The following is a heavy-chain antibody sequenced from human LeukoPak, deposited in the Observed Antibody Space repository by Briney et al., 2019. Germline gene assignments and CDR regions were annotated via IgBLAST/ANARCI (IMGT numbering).Heavy chain of an antibody. V-gene: IGHV3-7*01. CDR1: GFTFTSCW. CDR3: AKGQYSSGWYSHFDY. D-gene: IGHD6-19*01. Sequence: GGSLRLSCAASGFTFTSCWMSWVRQAPGKGLEWVANIKQDGSEKYYVDSVKGRFSISRDNARNSLYLQMNSLRAEDTAVYYCAKGQYSSGWYSHFDYWGQGTLVTVSS. CDR2: IKQDGSEK. J-gene: IGHJ4*02.